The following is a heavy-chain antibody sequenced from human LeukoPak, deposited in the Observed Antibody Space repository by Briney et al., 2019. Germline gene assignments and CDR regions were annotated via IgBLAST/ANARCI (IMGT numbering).Heavy chain of an antibody. D-gene: IGHD3-10*01. Sequence: EASVKVSCKVSGYTLTELSMHWVRQAPGKGLEWMGGFDPEDGETIYAQKFQGRVTMTEDTSTDTAYMELSSLRSEDTAVYYCATDRYYYGSGPWFDPWGQGTLVTVSS. CDR2: FDPEDGET. J-gene: IGHJ5*02. CDR1: GYTLTELS. V-gene: IGHV1-24*01. CDR3: ATDRYYYGSGPWFDP.